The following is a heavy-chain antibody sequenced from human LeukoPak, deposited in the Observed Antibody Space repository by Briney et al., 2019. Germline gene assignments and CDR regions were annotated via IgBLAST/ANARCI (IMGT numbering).Heavy chain of an antibody. Sequence: GGSLRLSCTASGFTFCDYAMSWVRQAPGKGLEGVGFIRSKAYGGTTEYAASVKGKFTISRDDSKSIAYLQMNSLKTEDTAVYYCTRDPYYYDSSGYYRYWGQGTLVTVSS. D-gene: IGHD3-22*01. J-gene: IGHJ4*02. CDR2: IRSKAYGGTT. CDR3: TRDPYYYDSSGYYRY. V-gene: IGHV3-49*04. CDR1: GFTFCDYA.